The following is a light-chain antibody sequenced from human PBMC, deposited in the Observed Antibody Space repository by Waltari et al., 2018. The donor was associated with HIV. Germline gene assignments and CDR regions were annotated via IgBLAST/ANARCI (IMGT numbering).Light chain of an antibody. V-gene: IGKV2-30*01. J-gene: IGKJ2*01. CDR3: MQALQTRGT. CDR2: KVS. Sequence: DIVMTQSPLSLPVTLGQPASISCRSSQSLVYSDGNTYLNWFQQRPGQSPRRLIYKVSNRDSGVPDRFSGSGSGTDFTLKISRVEAEDVGVYYCMQALQTRGTFGQGTKLEIK. CDR1: QSLVYSDGNTY.